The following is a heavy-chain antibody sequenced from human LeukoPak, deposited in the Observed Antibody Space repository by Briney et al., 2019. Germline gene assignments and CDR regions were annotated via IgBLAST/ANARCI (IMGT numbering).Heavy chain of an antibody. V-gene: IGHV4-34*01. Sequence: SETLSLTCAVYGGSFSGYYWSWIRQPPGKGLEWIGEINHSGSTNYNPSLKSRVTISVDTSKNQFSLKLSSVTAADTAVYYCAGLQITMVRGVITDYYYYGMDVWGQGTTVTVSS. CDR2: INHSGST. D-gene: IGHD3-10*01. CDR1: GGSFSGYY. J-gene: IGHJ6*02. CDR3: AGLQITMVRGVITDYYYYGMDV.